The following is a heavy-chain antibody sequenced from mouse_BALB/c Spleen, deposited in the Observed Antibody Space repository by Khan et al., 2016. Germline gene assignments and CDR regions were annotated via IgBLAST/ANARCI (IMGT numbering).Heavy chain of an antibody. V-gene: IGHV1-61*01. Sequence: VQLQESGTELVRPGASVKLSCKASGYSFTRYWMNWVKQRPGQGLEWIGMIHPSDSESRLNQKFKDKATLTVDNSSSIAYMQLSSPTSEDSAVYYCTRSAYGNHPYYAMDYWGKGTSVTVSS. CDR1: GYSFTRYW. CDR2: IHPSDSES. D-gene: IGHD2-1*01. J-gene: IGHJ4*01. CDR3: TRSAYGNHPYYAMDY.